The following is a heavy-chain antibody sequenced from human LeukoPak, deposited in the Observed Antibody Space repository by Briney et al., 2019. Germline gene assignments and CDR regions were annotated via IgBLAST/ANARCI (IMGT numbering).Heavy chain of an antibody. J-gene: IGHJ4*02. CDR2: ISYDGSNK. Sequence: PGRSLRLSCAASGFTFSSYAMHWVRQAPGKGLEWVAVISYDGSNKYYADSVKGRFTISRDNAKNSLYLQMNSLRAEDTAVYYCARDHNDGDYWGQGTLVTVSS. CDR1: GFTFSSYA. D-gene: IGHD3-16*01. V-gene: IGHV3-30*04. CDR3: ARDHNDGDY.